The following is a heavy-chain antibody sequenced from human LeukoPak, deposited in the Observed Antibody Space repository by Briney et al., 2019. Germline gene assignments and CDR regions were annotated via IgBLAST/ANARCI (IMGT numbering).Heavy chain of an antibody. J-gene: IGHJ4*02. D-gene: IGHD6-13*01. Sequence: SETLSLTCAVSGGSFRGYYWNWIRQSPGKGLEWIGEISHSGSTTYNPSLKSRVTISLDTSEKQFSLKVNFMSAADTAVYYCARAPGAAAGFDYWGQGTLVTVSS. CDR2: ISHSGST. CDR1: GGSFRGYY. V-gene: IGHV4-34*01. CDR3: ARAPGAAAGFDY.